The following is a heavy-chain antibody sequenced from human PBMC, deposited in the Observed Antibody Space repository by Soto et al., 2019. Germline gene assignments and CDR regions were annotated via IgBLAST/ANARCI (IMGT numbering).Heavy chain of an antibody. J-gene: IGHJ6*02. D-gene: IGHD4-17*01. Sequence: SETLCLTCPVSGGSIRSSSCFWGWIRQPPGKGLEWIGYIYYSGSTYYNPPLKSRVTISVDRSKNQFSLKLSSVTAADTAVYYCARAHYGDYGYGMDVWGQGTTVTVSS. CDR3: ARAHYGDYGYGMDV. CDR1: GGSIRSSSCF. V-gene: IGHV4-39*07. CDR2: IYYSGST.